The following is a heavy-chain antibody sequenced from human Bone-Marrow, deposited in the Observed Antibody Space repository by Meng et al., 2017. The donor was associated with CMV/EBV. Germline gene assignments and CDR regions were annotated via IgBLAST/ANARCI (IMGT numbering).Heavy chain of an antibody. J-gene: IGHJ6*02. D-gene: IGHD7-27*01. Sequence: SLKISCVASGFNFDDYAMHWVRQVPGKGLEWVAGISWNSDSEGYVDSVKGRFTISRDNAKNRLHLQMNSLRAEDTALYYCAKEATPGYYYYGMDVWGQGTTVPVSS. CDR3: AKEATPGYYYYGMDV. V-gene: IGHV3-9*01. CDR1: GFNFDDYA. CDR2: ISWNSDSE.